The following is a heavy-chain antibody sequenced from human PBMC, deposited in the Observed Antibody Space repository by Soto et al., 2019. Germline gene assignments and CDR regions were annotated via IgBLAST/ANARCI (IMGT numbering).Heavy chain of an antibody. CDR1: GYIFTVYY. CDR2: INPNSGGT. J-gene: IGHJ5*02. V-gene: IGHV1-2*02. D-gene: IGHD3-10*01. Sequence: ASVKVSCKASGYIFTVYYMHWVRQAPGQGLEWMGWINPNSGGTNYAQKFQGRVTMTRDTSIRTAYMELSRLRSDDTAVYYCARQGSGSNWLDPWGQVTLFTVSS. CDR3: ARQGSGSNWLDP.